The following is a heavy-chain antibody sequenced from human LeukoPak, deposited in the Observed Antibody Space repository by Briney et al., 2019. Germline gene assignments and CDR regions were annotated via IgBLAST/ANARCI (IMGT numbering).Heavy chain of an antibody. D-gene: IGHD2-15*01. CDR2: ISSSSSTK. J-gene: IGHJ6*03. Sequence: QSGGSLRLSCAASGFTFSSYEMNWVRQAPGKGLEWVSYISSSSSTKYYADSVKGRFTISRDNAKNSLFLQMNSLRAEDTAVYYCARVLRYCSGGNCYSGGLGYMDVWGKGTTVTISS. V-gene: IGHV3-48*03. CDR1: GFTFSSYE. CDR3: ARVLRYCSGGNCYSGGLGYMDV.